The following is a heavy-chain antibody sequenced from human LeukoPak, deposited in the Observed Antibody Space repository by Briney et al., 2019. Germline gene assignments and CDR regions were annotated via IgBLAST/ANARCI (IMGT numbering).Heavy chain of an antibody. V-gene: IGHV3-7*03. D-gene: IGHD6-13*01. J-gene: IGHJ4*02. CDR1: GFTFSSDW. Sequence: GGSLRLSCAVSGFTFSSDWMIWVRQAPGKGLEWVANINPDGSEKNYVDSVKGRFTISRDNSKNTLYLQMNSLRAEDTALYYCAKEAGIAAVGGQGTLVTVSS. CDR3: AKEAGIAAV. CDR2: INPDGSEK.